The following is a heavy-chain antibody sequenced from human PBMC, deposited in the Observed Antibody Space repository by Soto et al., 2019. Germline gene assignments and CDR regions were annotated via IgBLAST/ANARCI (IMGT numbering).Heavy chain of an antibody. CDR1: GLTFSSYA. CDR3: ARDGSMAINDY. V-gene: IGHV3-23*01. J-gene: IGHJ4*02. Sequence: GGSMRLSCAASGLTFSSYAMSWVRQAPGKGLEWVSAISGSGGSTYYADSVKGRFTISRDNAKNSLYLQMNSLRAEDTAVYYCARDGSMAINDYWGQGTLVTVSS. CDR2: ISGSGGST. D-gene: IGHD3-10*01.